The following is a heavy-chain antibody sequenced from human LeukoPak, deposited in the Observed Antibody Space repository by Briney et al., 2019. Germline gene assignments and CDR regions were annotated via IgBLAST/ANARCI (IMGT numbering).Heavy chain of an antibody. Sequence: SETLSLTCTVSGGSISSSSYYWGWIRQPPGKGLEWIGSIYYSGSTYYNSSLKSRVTISVDTSKNQFSLKLSSVTAADTAVYYCAPEEKYYYDSSGYFDYWGQGTLVTVSS. CDR2: IYYSGST. J-gene: IGHJ4*02. CDR1: GGSISSSSYY. D-gene: IGHD3-22*01. V-gene: IGHV4-39*01. CDR3: APEEKYYYDSSGYFDY.